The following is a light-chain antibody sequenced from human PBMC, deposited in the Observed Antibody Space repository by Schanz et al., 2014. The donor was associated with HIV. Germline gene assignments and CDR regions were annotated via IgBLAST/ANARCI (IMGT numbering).Light chain of an antibody. CDR2: QSS. Sequence: DIQMTQSPSTLSASVGDRVTITCRASQYISGWLAWYQQKPGKAPRLLIYQSSTLETGVPSRFSGSGSGTEFTLTITSLQPDDFATYYCQQYNTKPYTFGQGTKLEIK. CDR1: QYISGW. J-gene: IGKJ2*01. CDR3: QQYNTKPYT. V-gene: IGKV1-5*03.